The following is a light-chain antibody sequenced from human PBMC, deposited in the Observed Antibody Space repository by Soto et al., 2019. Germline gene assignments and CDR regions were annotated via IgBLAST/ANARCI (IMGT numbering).Light chain of an antibody. Sequence: EIVMTQSPATLSVSPGERATLSCRASQSISSNLAWYQQKPGQAPRLLIYGASTRATGIPATLSGSGSGTEFNLTISSLQSEDVAVYYCQPYNNWPFTFGPGTKVDIK. V-gene: IGKV3-15*01. CDR2: GAS. J-gene: IGKJ3*01. CDR3: QPYNNWPFT. CDR1: QSISSN.